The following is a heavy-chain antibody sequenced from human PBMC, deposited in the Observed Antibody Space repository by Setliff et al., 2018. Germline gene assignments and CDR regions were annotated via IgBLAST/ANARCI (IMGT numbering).Heavy chain of an antibody. J-gene: IGHJ4*02. CDR3: ANGWRNFDY. CDR1: GTSINSYY. CDR2: IHSNGIM. V-gene: IGHV4-59*01. D-gene: IGHD3-10*01. Sequence: PSETLSLTCSVSGTSINSYYWTWIRQPPGKGLEWIGFIHSNGIMNYNPSLKSRVAMSVDTSKNHVSLNLTSVTAADTAVYFCANGWRNFDYWGQGSLVTVSS.